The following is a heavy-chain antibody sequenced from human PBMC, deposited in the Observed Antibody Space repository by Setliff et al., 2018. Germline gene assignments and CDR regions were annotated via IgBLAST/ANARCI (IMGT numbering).Heavy chain of an antibody. CDR1: GYTFTSYA. J-gene: IGHJ3*02. Sequence: ASVKVSCKASGYTFTSYAMHWVRQAPGQGLEWMGWINTKTGDPSYAQGYTGRFAFSLDTSDSTTYLDISSLKTEDTAVYYCAISTIFGVVSPTPDAFDIWGQGTMVTVSS. V-gene: IGHV7-4-1*02. CDR2: INTKTGDP. D-gene: IGHD3-3*01. CDR3: AISTIFGVVSPTPDAFDI.